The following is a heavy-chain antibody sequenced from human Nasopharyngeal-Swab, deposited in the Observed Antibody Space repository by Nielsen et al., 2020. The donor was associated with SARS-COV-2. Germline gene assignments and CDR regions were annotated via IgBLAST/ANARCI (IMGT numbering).Heavy chain of an antibody. CDR2: IWYDGSNK. J-gene: IGHJ6*02. D-gene: IGHD2-15*01. CDR3: ARDVVVVAAFYYYYCGMDV. V-gene: IGHV3-33*01. CDR1: GFTFSSYG. Sequence: GGSLRLSCAASGFTFSSYGMHWVRQAPGKGLEWVAVIWYDGSNKYYADSVKGRFTISRDNSKNTLYLQMNSLRAEDTAVYYCARDVVVVAAFYYYYCGMDVWGQGTTVTVSS.